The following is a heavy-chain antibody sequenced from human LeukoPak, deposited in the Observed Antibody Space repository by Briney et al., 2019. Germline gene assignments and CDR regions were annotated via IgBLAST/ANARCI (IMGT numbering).Heavy chain of an antibody. CDR2: INPDNGGT. J-gene: IGHJ5*02. Sequence: EASVKVSCKASGYTFTGYYIHWVRQAPGQGLEWMGWINPDNGGTNYAQKFQGRVTMTRDASIRTVYMDLSRLRSDDTAVFYCTREARVGNWFDPWGQGTQVTVSS. CDR1: GYTFTGYY. D-gene: IGHD2-2*01. V-gene: IGHV1-2*02. CDR3: TREARVGNWFDP.